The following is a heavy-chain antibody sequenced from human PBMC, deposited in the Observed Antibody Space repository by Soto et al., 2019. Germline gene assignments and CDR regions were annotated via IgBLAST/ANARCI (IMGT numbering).Heavy chain of an antibody. V-gene: IGHV4-39*01. CDR1: GGSISSSSYY. D-gene: IGHD6-6*01. CDR2: IYYSGST. Sequence: SETLSLTCTVSGGSISSSSYYWGWIRQPPGKGLEWIGSIYYSGSTYYNPSLKSRVTISVDTSKNQFSLKLSSVTAADTAVYYCARHPEYSRSSGAAANFDYWGQGTLVTVSS. J-gene: IGHJ4*02. CDR3: ARHPEYSRSSGAAANFDY.